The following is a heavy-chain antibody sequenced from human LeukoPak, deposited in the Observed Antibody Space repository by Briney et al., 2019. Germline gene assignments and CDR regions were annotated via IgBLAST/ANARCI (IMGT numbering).Heavy chain of an antibody. V-gene: IGHV3-21*01. D-gene: IGHD4-17*01. CDR2: ISSSTSYI. CDR1: GFTFSSYS. Sequence: GRSLRLSCAASGFTFSSYSMNWIRQAPGKGLEWVSSISSSTSYIYYADSVKGRFTISKDNAKNSLYLQMNSLRAEDTAVYYCARAGGSTVSHSDYWGQGTLVTVSS. J-gene: IGHJ4*02. CDR3: ARAGGSTVSHSDY.